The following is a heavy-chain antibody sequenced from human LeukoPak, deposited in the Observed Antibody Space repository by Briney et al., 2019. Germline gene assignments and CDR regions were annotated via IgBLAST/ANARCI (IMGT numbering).Heavy chain of an antibody. J-gene: IGHJ6*02. Sequence: GGSLRLSCAASGFTFSRYAMHWVRQAPGKGLEWVAVISYDGSNKYYADSVKGRFTISRDNSKNTLYLQMNSLRAEDTAVYYCARDGPRIAHYYYYGMDVWGQGTTVTVSS. CDR3: ARDGPRIAHYYYYGMDV. CDR1: GFTFSRYA. D-gene: IGHD6-13*01. CDR2: ISYDGSNK. V-gene: IGHV3-30-3*01.